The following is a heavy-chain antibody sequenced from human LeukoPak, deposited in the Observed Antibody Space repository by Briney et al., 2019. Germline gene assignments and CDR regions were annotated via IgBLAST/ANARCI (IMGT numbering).Heavy chain of an antibody. CDR3: ARVGDLFGAHRVRGLPPDYYYMDV. CDR2: INHSGSS. J-gene: IGHJ6*03. Sequence: PSETLSLTCGVSGGSISSSYWWSWVRQPPGKGLEWIGEINHSGSSTYNPSLKSRVIISVDTSKNQFSLRLTSVTAADTGVYYCARVGDLFGAHRVRGLPPDYYYMDVWGKGTMVTVSS. D-gene: IGHD3-10*01. CDR1: GGSISSSYW. V-gene: IGHV4-4*02.